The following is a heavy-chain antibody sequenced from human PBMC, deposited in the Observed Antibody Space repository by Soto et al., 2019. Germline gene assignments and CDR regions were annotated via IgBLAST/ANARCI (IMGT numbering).Heavy chain of an antibody. Sequence: QLQESGPGLVKPSGTLSLSCAVSGGSVNSSNWWAWVRQSPGKGLEWIGEIYQSGITNYKPSLKILVSKYIDKSNRPFSLVLSSVIAADSGVFYCATVNEKIASVSTFDSWGHGTLVTVSS. CDR3: ATVNEKIASVSTFDS. J-gene: IGHJ4*01. CDR2: IYQSGIT. D-gene: IGHD1-1*01. V-gene: IGHV4-4*02. CDR1: GGSVNSSNW.